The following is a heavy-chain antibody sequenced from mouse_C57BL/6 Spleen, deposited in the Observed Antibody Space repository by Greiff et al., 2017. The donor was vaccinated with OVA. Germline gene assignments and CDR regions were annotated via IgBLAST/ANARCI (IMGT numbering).Heavy chain of an antibody. J-gene: IGHJ2*01. V-gene: IGHV1-22*01. D-gene: IGHD2-3*01. CDR3: ARSMDGYYVFDY. Sequence: EVQLQQSGPELVKPGASVKMSCKASGYTFTDYNMHWVKQSHGKSLEWIGYINPNNGGTSYNQKFKGKATLTVNKSSSTAYMELRSLTSEDSAVYYCARSMDGYYVFDYWGQGTTLTVSS. CDR2: INPNNGGT. CDR1: GYTFTDYN.